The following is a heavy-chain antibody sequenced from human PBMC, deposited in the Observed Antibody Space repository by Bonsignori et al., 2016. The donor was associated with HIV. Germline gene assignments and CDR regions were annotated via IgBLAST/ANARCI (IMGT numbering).Heavy chain of an antibody. Sequence: GSLRLSCAVSGYSISSAYYWGWIRQSPGKGLEWIGSIYHRGSTYYNPSLKSRVTISLDTSKNQISLKLSSVTAADTAVYYCARQGGLNYYYYMDVWGKGTTVTVSS. V-gene: IGHV4-38-2*01. CDR2: IYHRGST. CDR1: GYSISSAYY. CDR3: ARQGGLNYYYYMDV. D-gene: IGHD3-16*01. J-gene: IGHJ6*03.